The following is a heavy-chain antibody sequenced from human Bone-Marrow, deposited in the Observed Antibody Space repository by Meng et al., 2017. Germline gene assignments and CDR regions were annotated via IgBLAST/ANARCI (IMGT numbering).Heavy chain of an antibody. CDR2: INPKSGDT. Sequence: QAQLVQSGAEVNKPGASVQVSCKASGYTFPDYWLHWVRRAPGQGLEWMGRINPKSGDTHYAQRFQGRVTMTGDTSISTAYMELSGLRSDDTAMYYCARDEDISAAGKLFGDYWGQGTLVTVSS. CDR3: ARDEDISAAGKLFGDY. J-gene: IGHJ4*02. D-gene: IGHD6-13*01. V-gene: IGHV1-2*06. CDR1: GYTFPDYW.